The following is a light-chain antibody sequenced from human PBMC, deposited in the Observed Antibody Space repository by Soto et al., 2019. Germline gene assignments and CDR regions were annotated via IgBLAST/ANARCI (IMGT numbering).Light chain of an antibody. CDR1: SSDVGAYNY. V-gene: IGLV2-14*01. Sequence: QSALTQPASVSGSPGQSITISCTGTSSDVGAYNYVSWYQQHPGKAPKLVIFEVSNRPSGVSTAFSGSKSGNTASLTSSGLQAEDEADYYCSSYTSSSTLVFGTGTKLTVL. CDR3: SSYTSSSTLV. CDR2: EVS. J-gene: IGLJ1*01.